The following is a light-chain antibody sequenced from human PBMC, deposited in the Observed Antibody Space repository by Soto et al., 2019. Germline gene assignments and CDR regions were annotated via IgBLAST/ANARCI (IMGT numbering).Light chain of an antibody. CDR3: QQYNNWPSLT. J-gene: IGKJ4*01. CDR2: GAS. CDR1: QSVSSN. Sequence: EIVMTQSPATLSVSPGERATLSCRASQSVSSNLVWYQQKPGQAPRLLIYGASTRATGIPARFSGSGSGTEFTLTITSLQSEAFAVYYCQQYNNWPSLTFGGGTQVEIK. V-gene: IGKV3-15*01.